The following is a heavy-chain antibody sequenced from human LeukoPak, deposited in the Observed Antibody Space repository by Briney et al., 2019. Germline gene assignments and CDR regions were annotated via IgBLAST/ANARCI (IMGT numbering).Heavy chain of an antibody. J-gene: IGHJ6*03. V-gene: IGHV4-59*06. CDR1: GGSISSYY. CDR3: AGYDFWSGYYTRYYYYYMDV. D-gene: IGHD3-3*01. Sequence: SETLSLTCTVSGGSISSYYWSWIRQPPGKGLEWIGYIYYSGSTYYNPSLKSRVTISVDTSKNQFSLKLSSVTAADTAVYYCAGYDFWSGYYTRYYYYYMDVWGKGTTVTVSS. CDR2: IYYSGST.